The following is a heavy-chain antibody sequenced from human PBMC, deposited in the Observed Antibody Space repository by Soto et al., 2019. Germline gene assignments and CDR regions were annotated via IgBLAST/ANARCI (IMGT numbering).Heavy chain of an antibody. CDR1: GDSISSYS. CDR3: ARRKSGYCSGSICPSDYYYYYMDV. J-gene: IGHJ6*03. V-gene: IGHV4-59*08. Sequence: QVQLQESGPGLVKPSETLSLTCTVSGDSISSYSWSWIRQPPGMGLEWIGYDFHTGSTNYNPSLKSRVTIAVDSSKNQFSLRLSSVTAADTAVYYCARRKSGYCSGSICPSDYYYYYMDVWGKGTTVTVSS. D-gene: IGHD2-2*01. CDR2: DFHTGST.